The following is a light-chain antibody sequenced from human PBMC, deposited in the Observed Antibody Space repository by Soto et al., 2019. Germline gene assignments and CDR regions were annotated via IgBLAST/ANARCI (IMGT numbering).Light chain of an antibody. CDR1: HSISIY. Sequence: DIQMTQSPSSLSASVGDSVTITCRASHSISIYLNWYQQKPWKAPKLLIYAASSSQSGVPSRFSGSGSGTDFTLTTSSLQPADFATYYCHQSNYTPPSTFGQGTRLEIK. CDR2: AAS. V-gene: IGKV1-39*01. CDR3: HQSNYTPPST. J-gene: IGKJ5*01.